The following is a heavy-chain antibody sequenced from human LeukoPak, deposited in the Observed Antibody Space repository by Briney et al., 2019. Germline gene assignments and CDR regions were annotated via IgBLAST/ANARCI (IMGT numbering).Heavy chain of an antibody. CDR3: AREVRAGYSSTPGEY. CDR1: GFTFTDYW. D-gene: IGHD6-19*01. J-gene: IGHJ4*02. CDR2: INSDGTTT. V-gene: IGHV3-74*01. Sequence: GGSLRLSCAASGFTFTDYWMHWVRQAPGKGLVWVSRINSDGTTTTYADSVKGRFTISRDNAKNTLYLQMNSLRAEDTSIYYCAREVRAGYSSTPGEYWGQGILVTVSS.